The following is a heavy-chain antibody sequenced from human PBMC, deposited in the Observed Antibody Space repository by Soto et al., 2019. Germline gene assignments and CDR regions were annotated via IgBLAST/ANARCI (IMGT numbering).Heavy chain of an antibody. CDR1: GSTFISYS. J-gene: IGHJ4*02. CDR2: ISSSSSYI. Sequence: GGSLRVSCAASGSTFISYSMNWVRQAPGKGLEWVSSISSSSSYIYYADSVKGRFTISRDNAKNSLYLQMNSLRAEDTAVYYCARGVGPSWSYYNSYFDYWGQGT. D-gene: IGHD3-10*01. V-gene: IGHV3-21*01. CDR3: ARGVGPSWSYYNSYFDY.